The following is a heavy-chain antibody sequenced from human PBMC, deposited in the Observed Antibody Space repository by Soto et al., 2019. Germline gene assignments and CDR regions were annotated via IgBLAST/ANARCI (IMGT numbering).Heavy chain of an antibody. CDR1: RFTFSSYG. Sequence: PGGSLRLSCAASRFTFSSYGMHWVRQAPGKGLEWVAVIWYDGSNKYYADSVKGRFTISRDNSKNTLYLQMNSLRAEDTAVYYCAIADDAFDIWGQGTMVTVSS. CDR3: AIADDAFDI. V-gene: IGHV3-33*01. J-gene: IGHJ3*02. CDR2: IWYDGSNK.